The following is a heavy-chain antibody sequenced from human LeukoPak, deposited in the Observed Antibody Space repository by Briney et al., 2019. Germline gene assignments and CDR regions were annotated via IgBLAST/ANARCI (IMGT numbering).Heavy chain of an antibody. J-gene: IGHJ6*02. Sequence: SETLSLTCTVSGGSISSYYWSWIRQPPGKGLEWIGYIYYSGSTNYNPSLKSRVTISVDTSKNQFSLKLSSVTAADTPVYYCARVRYGSGSYDLYYGMDVWGQGTTVTVSS. CDR3: ARVRYGSGSYDLYYGMDV. V-gene: IGHV4-59*01. D-gene: IGHD3-10*01. CDR1: GGSISSYY. CDR2: IYYSGST.